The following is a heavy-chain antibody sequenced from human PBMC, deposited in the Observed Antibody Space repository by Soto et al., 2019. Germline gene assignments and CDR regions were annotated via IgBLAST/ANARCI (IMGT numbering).Heavy chain of an antibody. D-gene: IGHD2-15*01. V-gene: IGHV1-69*01. J-gene: IGHJ5*02. CDR1: GGTFSSYA. CDR3: ARGEPGVVVAAIGWFDP. CDR2: IIPIFGTA. Sequence: QVQLVQSGAEVKKPGSSVKVSCKASGGTFSSYAISWVRQAPGQGLEWMGGIIPIFGTANYAQKFQGRVTITADESTSTAYMELSSLRSEDTAVYYCARGEPGVVVAAIGWFDPWGQGTLVTVSS.